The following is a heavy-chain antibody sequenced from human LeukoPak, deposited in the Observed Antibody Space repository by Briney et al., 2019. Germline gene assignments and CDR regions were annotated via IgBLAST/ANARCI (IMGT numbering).Heavy chain of an antibody. CDR2: ISSSGSTI. V-gene: IGHV3-11*01. Sequence: GGSLRLSCAASGFTFSDYYMSWIRQAPGKGLEWVSYISSSGSTIYYADSVKGRFTISRDNAKNSLYLQMNNLRAEDTAVYYCARFAWDFSYYYMDVWGKGTTVTIS. CDR3: ARFAWDFSYYYMDV. CDR1: GFTFSDYY. J-gene: IGHJ6*03. D-gene: IGHD1-26*01.